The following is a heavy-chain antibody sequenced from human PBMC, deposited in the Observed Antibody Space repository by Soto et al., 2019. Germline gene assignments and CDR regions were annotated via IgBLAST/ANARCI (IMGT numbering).Heavy chain of an antibody. D-gene: IGHD3-22*01. Sequence: SDTLSLTCTVSGGSISSGDYYWIWIRHPPGKGLEWIGYIYYSGSTYYNPSLKNRITISVDTPKNQLSLKLSSVTAADTAVYYCARAFDDSSGYYGGLGYWGQGTLVTVSS. CDR2: IYYSGST. CDR1: GGSISSGDYY. J-gene: IGHJ4*02. CDR3: ARAFDDSSGYYGGLGY. V-gene: IGHV4-30-4*02.